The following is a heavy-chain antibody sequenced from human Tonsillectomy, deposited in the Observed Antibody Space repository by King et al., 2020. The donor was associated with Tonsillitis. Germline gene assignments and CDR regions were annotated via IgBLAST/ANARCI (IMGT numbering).Heavy chain of an antibody. CDR3: AKVLATGYSSSWNLPHYYYGMDV. Sequence: VQLVESGGGLVQPGGSLRLSCAASGFTFSSYAMSWVRQAPGKGLEWVAVIYSGGSSTYYADSVKGRFTISRDNSKNTLYLQMNSLRAEDTAVYYCAKVLATGYSSSWNLPHYYYGMDVWGQGTTVTVSS. CDR1: GFTFSSYA. V-gene: IGHV3-23*03. CDR2: IYSGGSST. D-gene: IGHD6-13*01. J-gene: IGHJ6*02.